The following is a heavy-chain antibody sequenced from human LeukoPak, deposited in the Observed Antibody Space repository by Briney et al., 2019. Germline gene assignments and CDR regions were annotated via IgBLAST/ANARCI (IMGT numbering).Heavy chain of an antibody. CDR2: IYYSGST. Sequence: SETLSLTCTVSGGSISSGDYYWSWIRQAPGKGLEWIGNIYYSGSTYYNPSLKSRVTISVDTSRNQFSLKLSSVTAADTAVYFCARVVYYESSGYYSSYFYYYMDVWGKGTTVTISS. CDR1: GGSISSGDYY. D-gene: IGHD3-22*01. CDR3: ARVVYYESSGYYSSYFYYYMDV. J-gene: IGHJ6*03. V-gene: IGHV4-30-4*08.